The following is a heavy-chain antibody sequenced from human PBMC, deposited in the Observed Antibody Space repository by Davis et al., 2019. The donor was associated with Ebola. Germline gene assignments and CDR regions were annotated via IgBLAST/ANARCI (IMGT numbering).Heavy chain of an antibody. J-gene: IGHJ3*02. CDR2: INHSGST. CDR1: GGSFSGYY. V-gene: IGHV4-34*01. D-gene: IGHD2-2*01. CDR3: ARRVAIRYCSSTSCYDAFDI. Sequence: SETLSLTCAVYGGSFSGYYWSWIRQPPGKGLEWIGEINHSGSTNYNPSLKSRVTISVDTSKNQFSLKLSSVTAADTAVYYCARRVAIRYCSSTSCYDAFDIWGQGTMVTVSS.